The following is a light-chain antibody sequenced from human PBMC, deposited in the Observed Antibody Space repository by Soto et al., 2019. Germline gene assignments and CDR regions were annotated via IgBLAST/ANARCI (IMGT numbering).Light chain of an antibody. CDR1: QDISNN. CDR3: QQYDNVPVT. V-gene: IGKV1-33*01. CDR2: VAF. J-gene: IGKJ5*01. Sequence: DTQMTQSPSSLSASIGDRVTITCLASQDISNNLNWFQQKSGQAPKLLIFVAFHLQTGVPSRFSGSASGTEFTLAISSLQPEDFATYYCQQYDNVPVTFGLGTRLDIK.